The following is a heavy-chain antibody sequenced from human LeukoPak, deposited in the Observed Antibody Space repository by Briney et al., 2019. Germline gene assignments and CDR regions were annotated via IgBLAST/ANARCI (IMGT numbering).Heavy chain of an antibody. CDR2: INAANGNT. CDR1: GYTFTSYA. CDR3: ARGSTSDWPLDH. J-gene: IGHJ4*02. V-gene: IGHV1-3*01. D-gene: IGHD2-2*01. Sequence: ASVKVSCKASGYTFTSYAMHWVRQAPGQRLDWMGWINAANGNTKYSQKFQGRVTITRDTSASTPYIELRSLRSEDTAMYYCARGSTSDWPLDHWGQETLVTISS.